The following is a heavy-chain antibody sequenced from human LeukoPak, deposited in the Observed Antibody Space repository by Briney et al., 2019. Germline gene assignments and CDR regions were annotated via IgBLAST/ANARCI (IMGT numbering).Heavy chain of an antibody. CDR2: ISHDGSNK. D-gene: IGHD1-26*01. V-gene: IGHV3-30-3*01. CDR3: ARVITKWELRDLGIDY. CDR1: GFTFSSYA. J-gene: IGHJ4*02. Sequence: PGGSLRLSCAASGFTFSSYAMHWVRQAPGKGLEWVAVISHDGSNKYYADSVKGRFTISRDNSKNTLYLQMNSLRAEDTAVYYCARVITKWELRDLGIDYWGQGTLVTVSS.